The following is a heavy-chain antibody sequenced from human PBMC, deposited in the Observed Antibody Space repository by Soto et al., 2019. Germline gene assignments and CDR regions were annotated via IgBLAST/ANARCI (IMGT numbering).Heavy chain of an antibody. J-gene: IGHJ6*02. CDR2: IYYSGST. V-gene: IGHV4-59*01. D-gene: IGHD3-10*01. CDR1: GGSISSYY. CDR3: ARDGGSGSYYKDPQLSNYYYYGMDV. Sequence: QVQLQESGPGLVKPSETLSLTCTVSGGSISSYYWSWIRQPPGKGLEWIGYIYYSGSTNYNPSLKSRVTISVDTSKNQFSLKLSSVTAADTAVYYCARDGGSGSYYKDPQLSNYYYYGMDVWGQGTTVTVSS.